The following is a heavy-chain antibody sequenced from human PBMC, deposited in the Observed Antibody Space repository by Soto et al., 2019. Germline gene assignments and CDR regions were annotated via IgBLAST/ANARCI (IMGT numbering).Heavy chain of an antibody. V-gene: IGHV1-8*01. D-gene: IGHD2-2*01. CDR1: GYTFTSYD. J-gene: IGHJ5*02. CDR2: MNPNSGNT. Sequence: GASVKVSCKASGYTFTSYDINWVRQATGQGLEWMGWMNPNSGNTGYAQKFQGRVTMTRNTSISTAYMELSSLRSEDTAVYYCARKGSTSGRSGRETLSFDPWGQGTLVTVSS. CDR3: ARKGSTSGRSGRETLSFDP.